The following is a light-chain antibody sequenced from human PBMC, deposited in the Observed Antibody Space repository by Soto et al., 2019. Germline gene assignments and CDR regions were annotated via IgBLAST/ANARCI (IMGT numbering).Light chain of an antibody. Sequence: QSVLTQSASVSGSPGQSITIPCTGTSSDVGGYNYVSWYQQHPGRAPKLVIYKVSDRPSGVSSRFSASKSGNTASLTISGLQAEDEADYYCSSYSTATSPQWVFGGGTKVTVL. V-gene: IGLV2-14*01. CDR3: SSYSTATSPQWV. J-gene: IGLJ3*02. CDR1: SSDVGGYNY. CDR2: KVS.